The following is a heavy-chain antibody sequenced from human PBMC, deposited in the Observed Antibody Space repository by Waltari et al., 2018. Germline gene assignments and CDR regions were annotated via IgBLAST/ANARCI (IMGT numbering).Heavy chain of an antibody. CDR3: ATGIQLWLEGDY. J-gene: IGHJ4*02. Sequence: QVKLVQSGAEVKKPGASVKVSCKVSGYTLTELSMHWVRQAPGKGLEWMGGFDPADGETTYAQKFQGRVTMTEDTSTDTAYMERSSLRSEDTAVYYSATGIQLWLEGDYWGQGTLVTVSS. V-gene: IGHV1-24*01. CDR2: FDPADGET. D-gene: IGHD5-18*01. CDR1: GYTLTELS.